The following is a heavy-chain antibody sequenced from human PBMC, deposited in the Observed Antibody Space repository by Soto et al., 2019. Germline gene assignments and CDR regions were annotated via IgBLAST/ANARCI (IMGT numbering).Heavy chain of an antibody. Sequence: EVQLVESGGGLVQPGGSLRLSCAASGFTFSSYIMNWVRQAPGKGLEWVSYISSSSSTIYYADSVKGRFTISRDNAKTSLYLQMNSLRDEDTAVYYCARDRSDYYDSSGYGAVYWGQGTLVTVSS. CDR1: GFTFSSYI. CDR3: ARDRSDYYDSSGYGAVY. J-gene: IGHJ4*02. D-gene: IGHD3-22*01. CDR2: ISSSSSTI. V-gene: IGHV3-48*02.